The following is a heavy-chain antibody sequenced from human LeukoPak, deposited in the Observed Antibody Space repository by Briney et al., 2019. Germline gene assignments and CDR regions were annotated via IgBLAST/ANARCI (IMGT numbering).Heavy chain of an antibody. Sequence: PGGSLRLSCAASGFTFSSYWMHWVRQAPGKGLVWVSRSDGTNITYAGSVKGRFTISRDNAKKTLYLQMNGLRADDTAVYYCARHPLKDWGQGTLVTVSS. V-gene: IGHV3-74*01. CDR3: ARHPLKD. J-gene: IGHJ4*02. CDR2: SDGTNI. CDR1: GFTFSSYW.